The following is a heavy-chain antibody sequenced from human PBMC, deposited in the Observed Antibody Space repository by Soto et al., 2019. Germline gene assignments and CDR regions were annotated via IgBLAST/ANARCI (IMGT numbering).Heavy chain of an antibody. J-gene: IGHJ6*02. CDR1: RVAFSKFI. Sequence: QAQLEQSGGEVKKPGSSVKVSCKASRVAFSKFIVTWVRQAPGLGLEWVGGIILIFGTANYAQKFQGRVTITADESTSTSYMEVNNLRSEDTAVYYCAKVRYSSPMGYYYGMDVWGQGTTVTVSS. D-gene: IGHD6-19*01. CDR2: IILIFGTA. V-gene: IGHV1-69*01. CDR3: AKVRYSSPMGYYYGMDV.